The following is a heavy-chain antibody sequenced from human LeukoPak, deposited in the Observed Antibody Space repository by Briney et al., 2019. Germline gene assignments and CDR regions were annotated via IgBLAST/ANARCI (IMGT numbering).Heavy chain of an antibody. CDR1: GFTFRSAS. Sequence: GRSLRLSCVASGFTFRSASMSWVRQAPGKGLVWVSRINSDGSNTNYADSVKGRFTISRDNSKNTLYLQMNSLRAEDTAVYYCARAAGYSGYALFDYWGQGTLVTVSS. D-gene: IGHD5-12*01. V-gene: IGHV3-74*01. J-gene: IGHJ4*02. CDR2: INSDGSNT. CDR3: ARAAGYSGYALFDY.